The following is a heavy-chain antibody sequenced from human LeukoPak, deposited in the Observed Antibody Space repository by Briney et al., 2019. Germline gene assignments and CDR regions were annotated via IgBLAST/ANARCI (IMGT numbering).Heavy chain of an antibody. V-gene: IGHV3-23*01. Sequence: GGSLRLSCAASGFTFSSYAMSWVRQAPGKGLEWVSAISGSGGSIYYADSVKGRFTISRDNSKNTLYLQMNSLRAEDTAVYYCAKVRITMVRGGLDYWGQGTLVTVSS. CDR3: AKVRITMVRGGLDY. D-gene: IGHD3-10*01. CDR1: GFTFSSYA. J-gene: IGHJ4*02. CDR2: ISGSGGSI.